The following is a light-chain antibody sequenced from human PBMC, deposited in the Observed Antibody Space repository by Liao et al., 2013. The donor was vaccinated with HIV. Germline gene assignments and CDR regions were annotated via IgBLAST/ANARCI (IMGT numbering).Light chain of an antibody. Sequence: SYELTQAPSVSVSPGQSATITCSGDKLGDKYVSWYQQKPGQSPVLVIFQDTKRPSGIPERFSGSNSGTTATLAISGAQALDEADYYCQTWDTGTGVFGTGTKVTV. J-gene: IGLJ1*01. V-gene: IGLV3-1*01. CDR1: KLGDKY. CDR3: QTWDTGTGV. CDR2: QDT.